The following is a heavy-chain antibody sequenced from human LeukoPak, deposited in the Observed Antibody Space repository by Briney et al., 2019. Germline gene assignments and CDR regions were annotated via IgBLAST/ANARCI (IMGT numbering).Heavy chain of an antibody. J-gene: IGHJ6*02. CDR2: ISSSSSYI. CDR1: GFTFSSYS. CDR3: AGEAAAASYGMDV. Sequence: GGSLRLSCAASGFTFSSYSMNWVRQAPGKGLEWVSSISSSSSYIYYADSVKGRFTISRDNAKNSLYLQMNSLRAEDTAVYYCAGEAAAASYGMDVWGQGTTVTVSS. D-gene: IGHD6-13*01. V-gene: IGHV3-21*01.